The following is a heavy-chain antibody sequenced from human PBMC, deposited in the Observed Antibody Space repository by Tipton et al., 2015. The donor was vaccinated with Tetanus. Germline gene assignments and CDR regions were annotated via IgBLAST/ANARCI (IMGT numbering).Heavy chain of an antibody. J-gene: IGHJ6*03. D-gene: IGHD6-6*01. V-gene: IGHV4-39*01. Sequence: TLSLTCTVSGGSISRSSYYWGWIRQPPGKGLEWIGTIYYSGSTYYNPSLKSRVTVSVDTSKNQFSLKLSSVTAADTAVYYCARHVEQLVPYYYYYMDVWGEGTTVTVSS. CDR2: IYYSGST. CDR1: GGSISRSSYY. CDR3: ARHVEQLVPYYYYYMDV.